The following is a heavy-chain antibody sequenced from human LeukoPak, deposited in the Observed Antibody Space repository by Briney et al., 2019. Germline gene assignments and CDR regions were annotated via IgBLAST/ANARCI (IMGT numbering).Heavy chain of an antibody. CDR1: GFTVSSNY. Sequence: PGGSLRLSCAASGFTVSSNYMSWVRQAPGKGLEWVSVIYSGGSTYYADSVKGRFTISRDNSKNTLYLQMNSLRAEDTAVYYCARDLGGSGSYHYYYGMDVWGQGTTVTVSS. D-gene: IGHD3-10*01. V-gene: IGHV3-66*01. CDR2: IYSGGST. J-gene: IGHJ6*02. CDR3: ARDLGGSGSYHYYYGMDV.